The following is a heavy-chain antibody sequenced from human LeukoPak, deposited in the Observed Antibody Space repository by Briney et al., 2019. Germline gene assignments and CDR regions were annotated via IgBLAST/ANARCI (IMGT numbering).Heavy chain of an antibody. CDR3: ARGAGSSWSGPYAFDI. D-gene: IGHD6-13*01. CDR2: MSADNGNT. J-gene: IGHJ3*02. CDR1: GYTFTTYG. V-gene: IGHV1-18*01. Sequence: ASVKVSCKASGYTFTTYGISWVRQAPGQGLEWMGWMSADNGNTNYAQKFQGRVTMTTDTSTSTAYMELRSLRSDDTAVYYCARGAGSSWSGPYAFDIWGQGTMVTVSS.